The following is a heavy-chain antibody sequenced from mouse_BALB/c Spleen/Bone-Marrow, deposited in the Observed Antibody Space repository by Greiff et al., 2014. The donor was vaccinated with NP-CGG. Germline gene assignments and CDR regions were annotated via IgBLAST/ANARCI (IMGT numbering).Heavy chain of an antibody. CDR2: IHYSGTT. CDR3: ARFAGTPYTMDY. Sequence: EVQLVESGPDLVKPSQSLSLTCTVTGYSITSDYSWHWIRQFPGNKLEWMGYIHYSGTTVYNPSLKSRISITRDTSNNQFFLQLKSVTTEDTATYYCARFAGTPYTMDYWGQGTSVTVSS. J-gene: IGHJ4*01. D-gene: IGHD4-1*01. CDR1: GYSITSDYS. V-gene: IGHV3-1*02.